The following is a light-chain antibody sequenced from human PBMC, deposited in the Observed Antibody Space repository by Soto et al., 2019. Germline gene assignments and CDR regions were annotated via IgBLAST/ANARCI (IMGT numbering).Light chain of an antibody. Sequence: EIVLTQSPATLSLSPGERATLSCRASQSVSSYLAWYQQQPGQAPRLLIYDASNRATGIPARFSGSGSGTDFTLTISGLEPEDFAVYYCQQRSNWSWTFGQGTKVEIK. V-gene: IGKV3-11*01. CDR3: QQRSNWSWT. J-gene: IGKJ1*01. CDR2: DAS. CDR1: QSVSSY.